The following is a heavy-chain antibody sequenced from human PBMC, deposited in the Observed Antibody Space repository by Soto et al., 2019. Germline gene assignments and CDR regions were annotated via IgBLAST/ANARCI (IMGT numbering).Heavy chain of an antibody. CDR3: ARGASDFWNAYPEIHFFDY. V-gene: IGHV3-30-3*01. D-gene: IGHD3-3*01. Sequence: QVLLVESGGGVVQPGRSLRLSCAASEFTFSTYPMHWVRQALGKGLEWVAVISYDGTNTYYADSVKGRFTISRDNSKNTLSLQMNSLRGDDTAVYYCARGASDFWNAYPEIHFFDYCGQGAPVFVSS. CDR1: EFTFSTYP. CDR2: ISYDGTNT. J-gene: IGHJ4*02.